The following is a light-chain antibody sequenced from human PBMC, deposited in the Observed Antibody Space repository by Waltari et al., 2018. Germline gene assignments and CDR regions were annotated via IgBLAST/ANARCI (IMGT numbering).Light chain of an antibody. CDR3: GTWDTSLSKV. V-gene: IGLV1-51*01. CDR2: DNK. Sequence: QSVLTQPPSVSAAPGQKVTISCSGTSSNIGNNYVSWYQQFPGTAPKVLIHDNKKRPSGIPDRFSGSKSGTSATLVITGLQTGDEADDYCGTWDTSLSKVFGGGTKLTVL. CDR1: SSNIGNNY. J-gene: IGLJ2*01.